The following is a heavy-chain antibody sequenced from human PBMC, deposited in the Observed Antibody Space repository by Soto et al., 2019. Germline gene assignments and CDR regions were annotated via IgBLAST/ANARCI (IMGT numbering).Heavy chain of an antibody. CDR3: AAERLMYGMDV. CDR1: GFTFSDSV. CDR2: IVVGSGDT. Sequence: QMQLVQSGPEVKKPGTSVKVSCKASGFTFSDSVVQWVRQTRGHRLEWIGWIVVGSGDTNSAQKFQERVNITRDRSTSTANMELSSLRSEDTAVYYYAAERLMYGMDVWGQGTTVIVSS. D-gene: IGHD3-16*01. J-gene: IGHJ6*02. V-gene: IGHV1-58*01.